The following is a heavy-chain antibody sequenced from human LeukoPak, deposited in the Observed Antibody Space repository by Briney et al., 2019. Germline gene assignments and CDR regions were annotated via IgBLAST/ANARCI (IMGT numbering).Heavy chain of an antibody. V-gene: IGHV1-8*02. CDR3: ARDYGSGKGFDP. CDR2: INPNSGNT. Sequence: ASVKVSCKASGYTFTGYYMHWVRQAPGQGLEWMGWINPNSGNTGYAQKFQGRVTMTRNTSISTAYMELSSLRSEDTAVYYCARDYGSGKGFDPWGQGTLVTVSS. D-gene: IGHD3-10*01. J-gene: IGHJ5*02. CDR1: GYTFTGYY.